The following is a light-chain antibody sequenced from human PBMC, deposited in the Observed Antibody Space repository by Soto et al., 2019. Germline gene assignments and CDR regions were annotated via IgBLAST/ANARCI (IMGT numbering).Light chain of an antibody. J-gene: IGKJ1*01. CDR3: QQYGSSPPWT. CDR1: QSVGST. CDR2: DTS. V-gene: IGKV3-15*01. Sequence: EIVMSQSPVTLSVTPGERATLSCWASQSVGSTLNWYQQKPGQAPRLLIYDTSTRATGIPARFSGSGSGTEFTLTISSLQSEDFAVYYCQQYGSSPPWTFGQGTKVDIK.